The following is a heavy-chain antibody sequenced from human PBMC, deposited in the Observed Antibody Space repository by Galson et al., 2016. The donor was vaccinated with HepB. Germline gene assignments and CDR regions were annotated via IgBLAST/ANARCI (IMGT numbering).Heavy chain of an antibody. Sequence: SLRLSCAASGFSFSTCAMTWVRQAPGKGLEWVAAISGSGAATYYADSAQGRFSISRDNAKNTLALQMNSLRVEDTAVYFCAKDLKDGTYYLDYWGQGTLVTVTA. V-gene: IGHV3-23*01. CDR2: ISGSGAAT. CDR1: GFSFSTCA. CDR3: AKDLKDGTYYLDY. D-gene: IGHD5-24*01. J-gene: IGHJ4*02.